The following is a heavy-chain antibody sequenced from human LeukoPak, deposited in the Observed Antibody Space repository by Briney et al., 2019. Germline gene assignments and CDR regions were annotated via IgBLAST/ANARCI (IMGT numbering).Heavy chain of an antibody. CDR1: GLQFPGDY. V-gene: IGHV1-2*06. J-gene: IGHJ4*02. D-gene: IGHD7-27*01. Sequence: ASVKVSCKASGLQFPGDYIHWVRQAPGQGLEWMGRINPNNVGTKFALKFQGRVTLTRDTSITTDYMEMSGLTPDDTAVYYCARGRGYGGNWGFDSWGQGTLVVVSS. CDR2: INPNNVGT. CDR3: ARGRGYGGNWGFDS.